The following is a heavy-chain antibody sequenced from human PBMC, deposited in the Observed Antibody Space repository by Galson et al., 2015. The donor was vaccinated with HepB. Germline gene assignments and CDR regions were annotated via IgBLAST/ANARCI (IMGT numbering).Heavy chain of an antibody. CDR3: ARGGDSSSWYDY. CDR2: INPNSGGT. D-gene: IGHD6-13*01. CDR1: GYTFTGYY. Sequence: SCKASGYTFTGYYMHWVRQAPGQGLEWMGRINPNSGGTNYAQKFQGRVTMTRDTSISTAYMELSRLRSDDTAVYYCARGGDSSSWYDYWGQGTLVTVSS. J-gene: IGHJ4*02. V-gene: IGHV1-2*06.